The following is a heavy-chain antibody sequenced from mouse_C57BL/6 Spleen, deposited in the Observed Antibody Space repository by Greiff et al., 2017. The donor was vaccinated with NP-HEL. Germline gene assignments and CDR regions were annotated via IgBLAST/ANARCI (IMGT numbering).Heavy chain of an antibody. CDR3: ARDTLYYSKIPYWYFDV. CDR1: GFTFSDYY. CDR2: INYDGSST. J-gene: IGHJ1*03. Sequence: EVKVVESEGGLVQPGSSMKLSCTASGFTFSDYYMAWVRQVPEKGLEWVATINYDGSSTYYLDSLKSRFIISRDNAKNILYLQMSSLKSEDTATYYCARDTLYYSKIPYWYFDVWGTGTTVTVSS. D-gene: IGHD2-5*01. V-gene: IGHV5-16*01.